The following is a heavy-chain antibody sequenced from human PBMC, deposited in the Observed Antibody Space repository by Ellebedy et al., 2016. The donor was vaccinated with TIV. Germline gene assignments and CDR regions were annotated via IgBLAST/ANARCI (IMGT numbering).Heavy chain of an antibody. CDR3: ARRTQAVTADWYFDL. Sequence: MPSETLSLTCTVSGGSISSGDYYWSWIRQPPGKGLEWIGYIYYSGSTYYNPSLKSRVTISVNTSKNQFSLKLSSVTAADTAVYYCARRTQAVTADWYFDLWGRGTLVTVSS. D-gene: IGHD2-21*02. CDR2: IYYSGST. CDR1: GGSISSGDYY. V-gene: IGHV4-30-4*01. J-gene: IGHJ2*01.